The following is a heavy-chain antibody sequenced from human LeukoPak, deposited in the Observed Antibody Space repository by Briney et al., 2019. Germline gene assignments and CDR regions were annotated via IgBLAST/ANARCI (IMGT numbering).Heavy chain of an antibody. V-gene: IGHV1-8*01. CDR1: GYTFTSYD. Sequence: ASVKVSCKASGYTFTSYDINWVRQAAGQGLEWMGWMNPNSGNTGYAQKFQGRIPMARNTSISTAYMELSSLTSEDTAVYFCARRYDSGSYHLPHWGQGTLVTVSS. CDR2: MNPNSGNT. CDR3: ARRYDSGSYHLPH. J-gene: IGHJ4*02. D-gene: IGHD3-10*01.